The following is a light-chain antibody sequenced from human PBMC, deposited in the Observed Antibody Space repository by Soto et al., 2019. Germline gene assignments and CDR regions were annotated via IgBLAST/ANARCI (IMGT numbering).Light chain of an antibody. CDR2: DAS. CDR1: QSLSNY. V-gene: IGKV3-11*01. Sequence: EIVLTQSPATPPLSPGERATLSCKASQSLSNYLAWYQQKPGQAPRLLIYDASSRSTGVPARFSGSGSGTDCSLTITCLEPEDFAVYSCQQRNSWPPAITFGQGTRLEIK. CDR3: QQRNSWPPAIT. J-gene: IGKJ5*01.